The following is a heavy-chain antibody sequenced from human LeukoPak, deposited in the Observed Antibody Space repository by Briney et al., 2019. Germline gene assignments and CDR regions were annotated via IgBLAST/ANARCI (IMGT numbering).Heavy chain of an antibody. CDR2: IVSDGTTT. D-gene: IGHD6-6*01. Sequence: GGSLRLSCAASGFIFSNFWMNWVRQTPGKGLLWVARIVSDGTTTTYADSVKDRFTISRDNARSTLYLHMNNLRAEDTAVYYCTTVQFSSSPVPDFWGQGTLVTVSS. CDR3: TTVQFSSSPVPDF. V-gene: IGHV3-74*01. CDR1: GFIFSNFW. J-gene: IGHJ4*02.